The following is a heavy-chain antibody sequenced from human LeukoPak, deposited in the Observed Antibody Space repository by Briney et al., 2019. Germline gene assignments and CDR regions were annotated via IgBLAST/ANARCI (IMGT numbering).Heavy chain of an antibody. Sequence: PAETLSLTCAVYGGSFSGYYWSWIRQPPGKGLEWIGEINHSGSTNYNPSRKSRVLISLDTSKNQFSLKLSSVTAADTPVYYCARGGEFGIDYWGQGTLVTVSS. CDR1: GGSFSGYY. D-gene: IGHD3-10*01. J-gene: IGHJ4*02. V-gene: IGHV4-34*01. CDR2: INHSGST. CDR3: ARGGEFGIDY.